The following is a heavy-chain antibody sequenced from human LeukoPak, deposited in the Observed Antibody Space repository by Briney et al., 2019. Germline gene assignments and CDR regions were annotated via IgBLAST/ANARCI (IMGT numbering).Heavy chain of an antibody. CDR1: GYTFTSYT. CDR3: ARGGMPAGWFDP. CDR2: INAGNGNT. J-gene: IGHJ5*02. Sequence: GASVKDSCKASGYTFTSYTMHWVRQAPGQRLERMGWINAGNGNTKYSQKFQGRVTITRDTSASTAYMELSSLRSEDTAVYYCARGGMPAGWFDPWGQGTLVTVSS. D-gene: IGHD2-2*01. V-gene: IGHV1-3*01.